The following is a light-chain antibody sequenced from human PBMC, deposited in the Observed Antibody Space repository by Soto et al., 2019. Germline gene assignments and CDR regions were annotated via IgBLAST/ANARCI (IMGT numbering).Light chain of an antibody. Sequence: DIVMTQSPATLSESPGERVTLSCRASQSISSNLAWYQQKPGQPPRLLIYDATSRATGIPSRFSGSGSGTAFTLTIISLQSEDFAVYFCQQYHDWPPLTFGGGTKVEIK. CDR1: QSISSN. J-gene: IGKJ4*01. V-gene: IGKV3D-15*01. CDR2: DAT. CDR3: QQYHDWPPLT.